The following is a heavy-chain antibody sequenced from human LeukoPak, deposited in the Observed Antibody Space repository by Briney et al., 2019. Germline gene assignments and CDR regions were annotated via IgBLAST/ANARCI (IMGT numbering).Heavy chain of an antibody. D-gene: IGHD6-13*01. CDR1: GFTVSSNY. Sequence: GGSLRLSCAASGFTVSSNYMSWVRQAPGKGLEWVSVIYSGGSTYYADSVKGRFTISRDNSKNTLYLQMNSLRAEDTAVYYCARDRVEVAAGYYYGMDVWGQGTTVTVSS. CDR3: ARDRVEVAAGYYYGMDV. J-gene: IGHJ6*02. CDR2: IYSGGST. V-gene: IGHV3-66*01.